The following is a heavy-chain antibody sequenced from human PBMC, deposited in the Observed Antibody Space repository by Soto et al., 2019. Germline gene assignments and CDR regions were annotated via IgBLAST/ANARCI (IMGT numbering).Heavy chain of an antibody. J-gene: IGHJ4*02. CDR3: ARDDIAVAGTLCDY. CDR2: ISGYNGNT. CDR1: GYTFTSFG. D-gene: IGHD6-19*01. V-gene: IGHV1-18*01. Sequence: SSVKVSCKASGYTFTSFGISWVRQASGQGLAWMGLISGYNGNTTYAQKLQGRVTMTTDTSTSTAYMEVRSLRSDDTAVYYCARDDIAVAGTLCDYWAQGTLVTVSS.